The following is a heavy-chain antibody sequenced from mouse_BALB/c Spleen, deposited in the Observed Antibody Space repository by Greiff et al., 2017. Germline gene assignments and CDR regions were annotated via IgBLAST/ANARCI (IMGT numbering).Heavy chain of an antibody. V-gene: IGHV1-14*01. CDR1: GYTFTSYV. CDR3: ARGWLLLYWYFDV. CDR2: INPYNDGT. D-gene: IGHD2-3*01. J-gene: IGHJ1*01. Sequence: EVKLQESGPELVKPGASVKMSCKASGYTFTSYVMHWVKQKPGQGLEWIGYINPYNDGTKYNEKFKGKATLTSDKSSSTAYMELSSLTSEDSAVYYCARGWLLLYWYFDVWGAGTTVTVSS.